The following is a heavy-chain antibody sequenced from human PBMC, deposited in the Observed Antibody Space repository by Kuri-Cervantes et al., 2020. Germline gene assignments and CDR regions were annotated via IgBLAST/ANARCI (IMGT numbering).Heavy chain of an antibody. D-gene: IGHD1-26*01. CDR2: IRCDGSNK. CDR1: GFTFSNYG. Sequence: GESLKISCAASGFTFSNYGMHWVRQAPGQGLEWVAFIRCDGSNKYYADSVKGRFTISRDNPQNMVYLQMNSLRADDTAVYYCARAEGVDYWGQGTLVTVSS. CDR3: ARAEGVDY. J-gene: IGHJ4*02. V-gene: IGHV3-30*02.